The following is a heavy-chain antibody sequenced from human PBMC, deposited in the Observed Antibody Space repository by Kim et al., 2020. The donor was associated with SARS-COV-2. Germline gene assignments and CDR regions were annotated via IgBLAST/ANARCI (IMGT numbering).Heavy chain of an antibody. CDR2: ISSNGGST. J-gene: IGHJ4*02. V-gene: IGHV3-64*01. CDR3: ARDAVDTAMVWRLYFDY. D-gene: IGHD5-18*01. Sequence: GGSLRLSCAASGFTFSSYAMHWVRQAPGKGLEYVSAISSNGGSTYYANSVKGRFTISRDNSKNTLYLQMGSLRAEDMAVYYCARDAVDTAMVWRLYFDYWGQGTLVTVSS. CDR1: GFTFSSYA.